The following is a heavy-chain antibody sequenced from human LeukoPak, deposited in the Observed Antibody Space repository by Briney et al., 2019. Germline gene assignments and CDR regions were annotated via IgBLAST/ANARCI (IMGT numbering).Heavy chain of an antibody. CDR1: GFPFSSYG. D-gene: IGHD2-8*01. V-gene: IGHV3-30*18. J-gene: IGHJ4*02. CDR3: AKDRGDPVWYFDY. Sequence: GRSLLLSCAASGFPFSSYGMHWVRPAPGKGLEWVAVISYDGSIKYYADSVKGRFTISRDNSKNTLYLQMNSLRAEDTAVYYCAKDRGDPVWYFDYWGQGTLVTVSS. CDR2: ISYDGSIK.